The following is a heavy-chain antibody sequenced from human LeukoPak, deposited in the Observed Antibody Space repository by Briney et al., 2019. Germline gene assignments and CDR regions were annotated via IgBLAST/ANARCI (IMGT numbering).Heavy chain of an antibody. CDR2: ISSSGSSI. D-gene: IGHD3-22*01. CDR1: GFTFNSYE. CDR3: AREKGYYDSSGYYTGYFDF. J-gene: IGHJ4*02. V-gene: IGHV3-48*03. Sequence: GGSLRHSCAASGFTFNSYEMNWVRQAPGKGLEWVSYISSSGSSIYDADSVKGRFTISRDNTKNSLYLQMNSLRVEDTAVYYCAREKGYYDSSGYYTGYFDFWGQGTLVTVSS.